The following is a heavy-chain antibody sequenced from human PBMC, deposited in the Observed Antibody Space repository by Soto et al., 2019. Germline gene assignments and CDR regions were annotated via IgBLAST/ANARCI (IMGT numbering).Heavy chain of an antibody. CDR2: IGTAGDT. CDR1: GVPFSSYD. Sequence: GGSLRLSCAASGVPFSSYDMHWVRQATGKGLEWVSAIGTAGDTYYPGSVKGRFTISRENAKNSLYLQMNSLRAEDTAVYYCARNHKSDDKDFGIDVWGQGTKVTVSS. J-gene: IGHJ6*02. CDR3: ARNHKSDDKDFGIDV. V-gene: IGHV3-13*01. D-gene: IGHD3-9*01.